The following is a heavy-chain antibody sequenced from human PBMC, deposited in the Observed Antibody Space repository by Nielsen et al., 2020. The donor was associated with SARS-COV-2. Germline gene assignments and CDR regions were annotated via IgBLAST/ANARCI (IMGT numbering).Heavy chain of an antibody. CDR1: GYTFTSYG. CDR2: ISAYNGNT. V-gene: IGHV1-18*01. Sequence: ASVKVSCKASGYTFTSYGISWVRQAPGQGLEWMGWISAYNGNTNNAQKLQGRVTMTTDTSTSTAYMELRSLRSDDTAVYYCARSQVVGSSGCVDCAFDIWGQGTMVTVSS. D-gene: IGHD6-19*01. J-gene: IGHJ3*02. CDR3: ARSQVVGSSGCVDCAFDI.